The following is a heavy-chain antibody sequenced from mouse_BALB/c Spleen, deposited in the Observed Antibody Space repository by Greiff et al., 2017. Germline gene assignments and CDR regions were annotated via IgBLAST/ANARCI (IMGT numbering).Heavy chain of an antibody. Sequence: VQLQQSGPGLVKPSQSLSLTCTVTGYSITSDYAWNWIRQFPGNKLEWMGYISYSGSTSYNPSLKSRISITRDTSKNQFFLQLNSVTTEDTATYYCARAPYGNYLAYWGQGTLVTVSA. D-gene: IGHD2-1*01. CDR2: ISYSGST. J-gene: IGHJ3*01. V-gene: IGHV3-2*02. CDR3: ARAPYGNYLAY. CDR1: GYSITSDYA.